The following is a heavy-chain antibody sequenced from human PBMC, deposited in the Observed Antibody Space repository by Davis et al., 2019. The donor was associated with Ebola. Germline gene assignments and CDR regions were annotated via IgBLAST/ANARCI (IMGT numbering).Heavy chain of an antibody. V-gene: IGHV6-1*01. CDR1: GDSVSINGAG. J-gene: IGHJ4*02. Sequence: HSQIPSLTRAISGDSVSINGAGWNWIRQSPSRGLEWLGRTYFNSKYYSDYAVSVRGRITINADPSKNQFSLQLNSVNPEDTAVYYCARGWLRGYLDYWGQGTLVTVSS. CDR3: ARGWLRGYLDY. CDR2: TYFNSKYYS. D-gene: IGHD3-3*01.